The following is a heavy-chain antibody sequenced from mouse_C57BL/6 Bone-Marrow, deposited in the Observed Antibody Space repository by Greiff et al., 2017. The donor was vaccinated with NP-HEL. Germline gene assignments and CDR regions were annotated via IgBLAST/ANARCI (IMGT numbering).Heavy chain of an antibody. Sequence: VQLQQSGPELARPGASVKLSCKASGYTFTSYWMHWVKQRPGQGLEWIGMIHPNSGSTNYNEKFKSKATLTVDKSSSTAYMQLSSLTSEDSAVYYCARTGTWDYWGQGTTLTVSS. D-gene: IGHD4-1*01. J-gene: IGHJ2*01. CDR1: GYTFTSYW. V-gene: IGHV1-64*01. CDR2: IHPNSGST. CDR3: ARTGTWDY.